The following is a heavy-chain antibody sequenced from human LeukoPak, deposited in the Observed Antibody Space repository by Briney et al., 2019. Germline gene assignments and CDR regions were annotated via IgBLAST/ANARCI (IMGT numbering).Heavy chain of an antibody. V-gene: IGHV3-48*04. J-gene: IGHJ4*02. D-gene: IGHD6-13*01. Sequence: PGGSLRLSCAASGFTFSSYSMNWVRQAPGKGLEWLSYISSSSATMYYADSVKGRITISRDNAKNSLFLQMNSLRVEDTAVYYCTSSILTGGTSPFDYWGQGTLVTVSS. CDR3: TSSILTGGTSPFDY. CDR2: ISSSSATM. CDR1: GFTFSSYS.